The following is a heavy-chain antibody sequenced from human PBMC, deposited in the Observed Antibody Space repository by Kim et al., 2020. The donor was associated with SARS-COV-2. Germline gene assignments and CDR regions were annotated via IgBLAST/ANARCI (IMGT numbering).Heavy chain of an antibody. J-gene: IGHJ4*02. CDR3: ARGSLSAVASYYFDY. V-gene: IGHV1-69*13. CDR2: IIPIFGTA. CDR1: GGTFSSYA. Sequence: SVKVSCKASGGTFSSYAISWVRQAPGQGLEWMGGIIPIFGTANYAQKFQGRVTITADESTSTAYMELSSLRSEDTAVYYCARGSLSAVASYYFDYWGQGTLVTVSS. D-gene: IGHD2-15*01.